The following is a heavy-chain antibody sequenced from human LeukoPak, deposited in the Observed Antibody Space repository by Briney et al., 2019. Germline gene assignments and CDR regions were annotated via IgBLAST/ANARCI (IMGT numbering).Heavy chain of an antibody. CDR1: GSTFSSYS. Sequence: PGGSLRLSCAASGSTFSSYSMNWVRQAPGKGLEWVSSISSSSSYIYYADSVKGRFTISRDNAKNSLYLQMNSLRAEDTAVYYCARGFLYGSSWYFYFDYWGQGTLVTVSS. V-gene: IGHV3-21*01. D-gene: IGHD6-13*01. CDR2: ISSSSSYI. J-gene: IGHJ4*02. CDR3: ARGFLYGSSWYFYFDY.